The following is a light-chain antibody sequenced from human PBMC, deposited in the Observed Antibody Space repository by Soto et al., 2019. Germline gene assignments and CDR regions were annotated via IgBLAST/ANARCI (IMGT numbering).Light chain of an antibody. Sequence: IQMTQTPSSLSGSVGDRFTISGRASQGIGKALGWYQQKPGKAPKLLIYAASSLQSGVPSRFSGSGSGTDFTLTISSLQPEDFATYYCQQSYSTPHTFGQGTRLEI. CDR3: QQSYSTPHT. V-gene: IGKV1-39*01. CDR2: AAS. J-gene: IGKJ5*01. CDR1: QGIGKA.